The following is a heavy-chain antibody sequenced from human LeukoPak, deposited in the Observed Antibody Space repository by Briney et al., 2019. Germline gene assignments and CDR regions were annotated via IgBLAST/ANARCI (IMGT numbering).Heavy chain of an antibody. CDR3: ARGDRLYGSGSCYNVDPPDV. J-gene: IGHJ6*02. CDR1: GFAFSSYD. Sequence: PGGSLRLSCAASGFAFSSYDMHWVRQATGKGLEWVSAIGTAGDTYYPGSVKGRFTISRENAKNSLYLQMNSLRAGDTAVYYCARGDRLYGSGSCYNVDPPDVWGQGTTVTVSS. V-gene: IGHV3-13*01. CDR2: IGTAGDT. D-gene: IGHD3-10*01.